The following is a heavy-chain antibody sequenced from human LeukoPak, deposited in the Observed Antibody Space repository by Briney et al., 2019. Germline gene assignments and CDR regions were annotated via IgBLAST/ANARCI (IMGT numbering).Heavy chain of an antibody. CDR2: FDPEDGET. Sequence: ASVKVSCKVSGYTLTELSMHWVRQAPGKGLEWMGGFDPEDGETIYAQKFQGRVTMTEDTSTDTAYMELSSLRSEDTAVYYCATDLWFGEPRLRWYFDLWGRGTLVTVSS. J-gene: IGHJ2*01. D-gene: IGHD3-10*01. V-gene: IGHV1-24*01. CDR3: ATDLWFGEPRLRWYFDL. CDR1: GYTLTELS.